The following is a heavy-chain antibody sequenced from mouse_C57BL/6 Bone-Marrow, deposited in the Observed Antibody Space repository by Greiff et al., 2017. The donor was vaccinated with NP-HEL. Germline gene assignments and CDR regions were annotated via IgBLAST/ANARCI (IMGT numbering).Heavy chain of an antibody. CDR3: ARYSNYAMDY. V-gene: IGHV1-69*01. Sequence: QVQLQQPGAELVMPGASVKLSCKASGYTFTSYWMYWVKQRPGQGLEWIGEIDPRSGNTYYNEKFKGKATLTPDKSSSTAYMELRRLSSADAAVYFCARYSNYAMDYWGQGTSVTVSS. CDR1: GYTFTSYW. D-gene: IGHD2-5*01. J-gene: IGHJ4*01. CDR2: IDPRSGNT.